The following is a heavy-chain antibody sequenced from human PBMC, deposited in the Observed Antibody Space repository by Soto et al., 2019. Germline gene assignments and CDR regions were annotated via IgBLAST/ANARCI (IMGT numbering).Heavy chain of an antibody. J-gene: IGHJ6*03. CDR3: ARLKLYSGYDFLPYYYYYMDV. Sequence: SETLSLTCAVYGGSFSGYYWSWIRQPPGKGLEWIGEINHSGNTNYNPSLKSRDTISVDTSKNQFSLKLSSVTAADTAVYYCARLKLYSGYDFLPYYYYYMDVWGKGTTVTVSS. D-gene: IGHD5-12*01. CDR1: GGSFSGYY. V-gene: IGHV4-34*01. CDR2: INHSGNT.